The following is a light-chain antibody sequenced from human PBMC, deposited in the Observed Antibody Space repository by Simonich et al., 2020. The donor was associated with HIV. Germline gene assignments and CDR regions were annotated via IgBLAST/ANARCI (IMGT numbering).Light chain of an antibody. CDR1: QGISHF. J-gene: IGKJ1*01. CDR3: QQYFSYPWT. V-gene: IGKV1-8*01. Sequence: AIRMTQSPSSLSASTGDRVTLTCRASQGISHFLAWYRQKPGQAHQLLIYGTSSMHSGSPSRFSGSGFGTDFTLSISSLQSEDFATYYCQQYFSYPWTFGQGTKVE. CDR2: GTS.